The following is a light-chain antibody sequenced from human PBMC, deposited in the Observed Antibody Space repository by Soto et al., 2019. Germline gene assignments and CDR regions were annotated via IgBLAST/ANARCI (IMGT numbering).Light chain of an antibody. J-gene: IGLJ3*02. CDR3: VIYMGSGISV. CDR2: STN. Sequence: QAMVTQGPLFSVSPGGTVTLTCGLTSGSVTSSYYPSWYQQTPGQTPRTLIYSTNTRSSGVPDRFSGSILGNKAALTITGAQADDESDYYCVIYMGSGISVFGGGTKLTVL. V-gene: IGLV8-61*01. CDR1: SGSVTSSYY.